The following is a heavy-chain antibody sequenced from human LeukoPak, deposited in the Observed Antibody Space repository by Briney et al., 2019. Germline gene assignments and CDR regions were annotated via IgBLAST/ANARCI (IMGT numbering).Heavy chain of an antibody. V-gene: IGHV3-48*02. Sequence: GGSLRLSCAASGFTFNIYSMNWVSQAPGKGLEWISYITSNLATIRYADSVRGRFTISRDNAGKSLFLHMNSLRDDDTAVYYCARSVEGHFDYWGQGTLVTVSS. D-gene: IGHD2-21*01. CDR1: GFTFNIYS. CDR3: ARSVEGHFDY. J-gene: IGHJ4*02. CDR2: ITSNLATI.